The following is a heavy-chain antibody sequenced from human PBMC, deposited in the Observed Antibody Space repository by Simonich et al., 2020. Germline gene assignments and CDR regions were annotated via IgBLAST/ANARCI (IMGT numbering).Heavy chain of an antibody. CDR1: GGSISSSSYY. CDR2: IYYSGDT. V-gene: IGHV4-39*01. Sequence: QLQLQESGPGLVKPSETLSLTCTVSGGSISSSSYYWGWIRQPPGKGLEWIGSIYYSGDTDYHPSLKSRVPLSVDTSKNQFSLKLSSVTAADTAVYYCARPAGFAFDIWGQGTMVTVSS. CDR3: ARPAGFAFDI. D-gene: IGHD2-15*01. J-gene: IGHJ3*02.